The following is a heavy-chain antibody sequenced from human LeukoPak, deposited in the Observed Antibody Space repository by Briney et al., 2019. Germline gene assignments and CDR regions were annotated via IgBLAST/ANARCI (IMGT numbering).Heavy chain of an antibody. D-gene: IGHD6-19*01. V-gene: IGHV3-48*01. Sequence: AGGSLRLSCAASGFTFSSYSMNWVRQAPGKGLEWVSYISSSSSTIYYADSVKGRFTISRDNSKNTLYLQMNSLRAEDTAVYYCARDGLAEDPAGFDYWGQGTLVTVSS. CDR2: ISSSSSTI. J-gene: IGHJ4*02. CDR1: GFTFSSYS. CDR3: ARDGLAEDPAGFDY.